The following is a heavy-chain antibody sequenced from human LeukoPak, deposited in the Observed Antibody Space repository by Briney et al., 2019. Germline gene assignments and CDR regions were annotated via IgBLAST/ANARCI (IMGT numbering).Heavy chain of an antibody. V-gene: IGHV4-4*07. D-gene: IGHD2-2*02. CDR3: ARRSVVPAAIEQNWFDP. CDR1: GGSISSYY. J-gene: IGHJ5*02. Sequence: PSETLSLTCTVSGGSISSYYWSWIRQPAGKGLEWIGRIYTSGSTNYNPSLKSRVTMSVDTSKNQFSLKLSSVTAADTAVYYCARRSVVPAAIEQNWFDPWGQGTLVTVSS. CDR2: IYTSGST.